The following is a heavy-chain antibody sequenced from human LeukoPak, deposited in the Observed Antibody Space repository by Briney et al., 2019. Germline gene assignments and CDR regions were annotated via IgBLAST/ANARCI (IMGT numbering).Heavy chain of an antibody. D-gene: IGHD4-17*01. CDR2: INPSGGST. Sequence: ASVKVSCKASGYTFTSYYMHWVRQAPGQGLEWMGIINPSGGSTSYAQKFQGRVTMTRDMSTSTVYMELSSLRSEDTAVYYCRVKTSTVTIPYFDYWGQGTLVTVSS. CDR1: GYTFTSYY. V-gene: IGHV1-46*01. J-gene: IGHJ4*02. CDR3: RVKTSTVTIPYFDY.